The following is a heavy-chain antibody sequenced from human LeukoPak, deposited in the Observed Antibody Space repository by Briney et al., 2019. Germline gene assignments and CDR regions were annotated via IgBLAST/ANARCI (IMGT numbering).Heavy chain of an antibody. D-gene: IGHD3-16*01. CDR2: INHSGST. V-gene: IGHV4-34*01. Sequence: SEALSLTCAVYGGSFSVYYWSWIRQPPGRGLEWIGEINHSGSTNYNPSLKSRVTISVDTSKNQFSLKLSSVTAADTAVYYCAREGSAPGFGAFDIWGQGTMVTVSS. CDR3: AREGSAPGFGAFDI. CDR1: GGSFSVYY. J-gene: IGHJ3*02.